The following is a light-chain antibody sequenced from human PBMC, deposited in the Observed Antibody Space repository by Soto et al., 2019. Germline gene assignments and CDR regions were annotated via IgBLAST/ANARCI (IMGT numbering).Light chain of an antibody. Sequence: QSALNQARSVSGSPGQSVTISCTGTSSDVGGYNYVSWYQQHPGKAPQLMIYDVSKRPSGVPDRFSGSKSGNTASLTISGLQDEDEADYYCCSYAGSYTWVFGGGTKLTVL. CDR1: SSDVGGYNY. CDR3: CSYAGSYTWV. CDR2: DVS. V-gene: IGLV2-11*01. J-gene: IGLJ3*02.